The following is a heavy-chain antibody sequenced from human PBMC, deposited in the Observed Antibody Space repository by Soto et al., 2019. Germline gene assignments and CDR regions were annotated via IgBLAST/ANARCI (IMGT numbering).Heavy chain of an antibody. Sequence: ASVKVSCKASGCTFTGYYMHWVRTAPVQGLEWMGWLNPNSRGTNYAQKFQGRVTMTRDTSISTAYMELSRLRSDDTAVYYCARDEAYEDILTGSSWHGMDVSGQGTTVIVSS. V-gene: IGHV1-2*02. CDR3: ARDEAYEDILTGSSWHGMDV. D-gene: IGHD3-9*01. J-gene: IGHJ6*02. CDR2: LNPNSRGT. CDR1: GCTFTGYY.